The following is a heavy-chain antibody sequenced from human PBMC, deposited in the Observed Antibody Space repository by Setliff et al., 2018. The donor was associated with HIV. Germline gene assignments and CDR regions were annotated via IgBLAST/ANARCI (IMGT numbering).Heavy chain of an antibody. CDR3: ARGSSSIFGVLVLLPHSYYYMDV. V-gene: IGHV4-34*01. D-gene: IGHD3-3*01. CDR1: GGSFSGYY. Sequence: PSETLSLTCAVYGGSFSGYYWSWIRQPPGKGLEWIGEINHSGSTNYNPSLKSRVSISVDMSKNQFSLNLSSVTAADTAVYYCARGSSSIFGVLVLLPHSYYYMDVWGKGTTVTVS. CDR2: INHSGST. J-gene: IGHJ6*03.